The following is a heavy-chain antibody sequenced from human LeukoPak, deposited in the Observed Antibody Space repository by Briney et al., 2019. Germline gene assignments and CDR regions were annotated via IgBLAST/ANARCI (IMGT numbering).Heavy chain of an antibody. J-gene: IGHJ5*02. D-gene: IGHD2-2*01. Sequence: ASVKVSCKTSGYTFTSYGISWVRQAPGQGLEWVGWISTYNGHTNYPQKFQGRVTMTTDTSTSTAYMDLRSLRSDDTAVYYCARVLRGSPAAPDRDWFDPWGQGTLVTVSS. CDR2: ISTYNGHT. CDR3: ARVLRGSPAAPDRDWFDP. CDR1: GYTFTSYG. V-gene: IGHV1-18*01.